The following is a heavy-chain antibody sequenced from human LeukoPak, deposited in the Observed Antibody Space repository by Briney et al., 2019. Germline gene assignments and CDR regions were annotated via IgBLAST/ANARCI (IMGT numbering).Heavy chain of an antibody. J-gene: IGHJ4*02. D-gene: IGHD3-10*01. CDR3: AKDRVLLWFGELSKDDY. V-gene: IGHV3-30*02. CDR1: GFTFSSYG. CDR2: IRYDGSNK. Sequence: GGSLRLSCAASGFTFSSYGMHWVRQAPGKGLEWVAFIRYDGSNKYYADSVKGRFTISRENSKNTLYLQMNSLRAEDTAVYYCAKDRVLLWFGELSKDDYWGQGTLVTVSS.